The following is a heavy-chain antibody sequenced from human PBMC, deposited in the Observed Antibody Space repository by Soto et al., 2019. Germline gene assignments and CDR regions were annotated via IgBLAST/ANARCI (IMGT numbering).Heavy chain of an antibody. V-gene: IGHV4-59*01. D-gene: IGHD2-2*03. CDR1: GGSISPYY. CDR2: IHYNGNT. CDR3: AREGNLGRWIQPLDS. Sequence: SETLSLTCTVSGGSISPYYWSWIRQPPGKGLEWIGNIHYNGNTKYSPSLKSRVTMSVDTSKNHFSLKLISVTTVDTAVYFCAREGNLGRWIQPLDSWGQGTLVTVSS. J-gene: IGHJ4*02.